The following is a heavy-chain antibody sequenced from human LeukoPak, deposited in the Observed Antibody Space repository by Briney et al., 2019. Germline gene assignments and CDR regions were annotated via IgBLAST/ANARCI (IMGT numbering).Heavy chain of an antibody. D-gene: IGHD2-2*01. CDR3: AKDRDCSSTSCYGGNY. Sequence: PGGSLRLSCAASGFTFSSYAMSWVRQAPGPGLEWVSAISGSGGSTYYADSVKGRFTISRDNSKNTLYLQMNSLRAEDTAVYYCAKDRDCSSTSCYGGNYWGQGTLVTVSS. CDR2: ISGSGGST. J-gene: IGHJ4*02. CDR1: GFTFSSYA. V-gene: IGHV3-23*01.